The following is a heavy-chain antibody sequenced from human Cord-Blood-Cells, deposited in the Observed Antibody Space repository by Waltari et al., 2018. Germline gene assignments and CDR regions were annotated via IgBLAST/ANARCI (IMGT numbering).Heavy chain of an antibody. CDR1: VCTFRSYC. J-gene: IGHJ5*02. V-gene: IGHV3-30*02. CDR2: IRYDGSNK. Sequence: QGQLVAYGGGVVQPGWALRPSCAASVCTFRSYCLCWFRQAPGKGLEWVAFIRYDGSNKYYADSVKGRFTISRDNSKNTLYLQMNSLRAEDTAVYYCAKVRLYSSSWYNWFDPWGQGTLVTVSS. D-gene: IGHD6-13*01. CDR3: AKVRLYSSSWYNWFDP.